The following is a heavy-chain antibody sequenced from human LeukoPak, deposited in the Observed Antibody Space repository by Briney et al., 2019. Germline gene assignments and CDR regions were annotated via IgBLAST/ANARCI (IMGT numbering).Heavy chain of an antibody. J-gene: IGHJ4*02. V-gene: IGHV3-74*01. Sequence: GGSLRLSCAASGFTFSSYWMHWVRQPPGEGLEWVSRISSDGSSTTYADSVKGRFTISRDNDKHTLYLQMNSLRGEDTAVYYCARVRLAATGYCFDYWGQGTLVTVSS. CDR2: ISSDGSST. D-gene: IGHD6-13*01. CDR3: ARVRLAATGYCFDY. CDR1: GFTFSSYW.